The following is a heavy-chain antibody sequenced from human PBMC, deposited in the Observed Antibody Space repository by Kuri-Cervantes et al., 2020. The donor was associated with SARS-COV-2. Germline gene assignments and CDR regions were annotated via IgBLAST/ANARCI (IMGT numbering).Heavy chain of an antibody. CDR1: GGSFSGYY. CDR3: ARGHTFAPYYDFWSGYFGMDV. J-gene: IGHJ6*02. D-gene: IGHD3-3*01. Sequence: ESLKISCAVYGGSFSGYYWSWIRQPPGKGLEWIGKINHSGSTNYNPSLKSRVTISVDTSKNQFSLKLSSVTAADTAVYYCARGHTFAPYYDFWSGYFGMDVWGQGTTVTVSS. CDR2: INHSGST. V-gene: IGHV4-34*01.